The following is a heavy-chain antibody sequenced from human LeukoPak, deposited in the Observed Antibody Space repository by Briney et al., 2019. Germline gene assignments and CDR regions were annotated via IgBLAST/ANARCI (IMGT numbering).Heavy chain of an antibody. Sequence: SVKVSCKASGGTFSSYAISWVRQAPGQGLEWMGGIIPIFGTANYAQRFQGRVTITADKSTSTAYMELSSLRSEDTAVYYCARGGIAAAGTSVDYWGQGTLVTVSS. CDR2: IIPIFGTA. V-gene: IGHV1-69*06. J-gene: IGHJ4*02. CDR3: ARGGIAAAGTSVDY. CDR1: GGTFSSYA. D-gene: IGHD6-13*01.